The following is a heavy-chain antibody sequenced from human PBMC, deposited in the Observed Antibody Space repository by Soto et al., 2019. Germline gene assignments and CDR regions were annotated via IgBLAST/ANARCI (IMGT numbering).Heavy chain of an antibody. CDR2: MYSSGSS. CDR3: ARGTIIFNYGSGSSRYYFDY. V-gene: IGHV4-59*12. J-gene: IGHJ4*02. CDR1: GGSMNFYH. Sequence: SETLSLTCNVSGGSMNFYHWSWIRQSPGKELEWLGYMYSSGSSNYNPSLRSRVTFSVDTSKSQFSLNLTSVTAADTAVYYCARGTIIFNYGSGSSRYYFDYWGQGTLVTVSS. D-gene: IGHD3-10*01.